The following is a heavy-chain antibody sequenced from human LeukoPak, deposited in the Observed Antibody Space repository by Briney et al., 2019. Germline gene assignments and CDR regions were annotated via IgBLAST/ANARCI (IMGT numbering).Heavy chain of an antibody. CDR3: AGFGEFMSDFDY. Sequence: APVKVSCKVSGYTLTELSMHWVRQAPGKGLEWMGGFDPEDGETIYAQKFQGRVTMTEDTSTDTAYMELSSLRSEDTAVYYCAGFGEFMSDFDYWGQGTLVTVSS. D-gene: IGHD3-10*01. V-gene: IGHV1-24*01. CDR2: FDPEDGET. J-gene: IGHJ4*02. CDR1: GYTLTELS.